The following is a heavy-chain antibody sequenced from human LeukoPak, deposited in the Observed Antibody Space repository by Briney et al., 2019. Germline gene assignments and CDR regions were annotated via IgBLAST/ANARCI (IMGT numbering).Heavy chain of an antibody. CDR2: IDTTTGNP. Sequence: ASVRVSCKASGYPFSAHFLNWVRQAPGQGLEWMGNIDTTTGNPTYAQGFTGRFVFSLDTSVSTAYLQICSLKAEDTAVYYCARVDFWSGYYAFDIWGQGTMVTVSS. CDR1: GYPFSAHF. CDR3: ARVDFWSGYYAFDI. J-gene: IGHJ3*02. V-gene: IGHV7-4-1*01. D-gene: IGHD3-3*01.